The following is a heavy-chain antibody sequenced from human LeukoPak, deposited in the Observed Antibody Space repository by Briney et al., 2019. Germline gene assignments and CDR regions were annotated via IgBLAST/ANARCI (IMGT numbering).Heavy chain of an antibody. CDR3: ARERSGYSLFDH. J-gene: IGHJ4*02. D-gene: IGHD3-22*01. CDR1: GYSISSGYY. V-gene: IGHV4-38-2*02. Sequence: PSETLSLTCTVSGYSISSGYYWGWIRQPPGKGLEWIGSIYHSGSTYYNPSLKSRVTISVDTSKNQFSLKLSSVTAADTAVYYCARERSGYSLFDHWGQGTLVTVSS. CDR2: IYHSGST.